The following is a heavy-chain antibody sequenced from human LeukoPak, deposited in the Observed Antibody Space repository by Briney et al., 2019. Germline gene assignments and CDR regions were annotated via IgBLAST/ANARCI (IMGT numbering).Heavy chain of an antibody. J-gene: IGHJ4*02. D-gene: IGHD3-3*02. V-gene: IGHV1-18*01. Sequence: GASVKVSCKASGYTFTSYGISWVRQAPGQGLEWMGWISAYDSHTNYAQSLQGRVTFTTDTSTTTAYMELRSLRSDDTAVYYCVRGDTARAFYHFAYWGQGTLVTVSS. CDR3: VRGDTARAFYHFAY. CDR1: GYTFTSYG. CDR2: ISAYDSHT.